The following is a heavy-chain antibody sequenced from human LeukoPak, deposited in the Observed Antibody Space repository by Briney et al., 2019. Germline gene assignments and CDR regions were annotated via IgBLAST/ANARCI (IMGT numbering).Heavy chain of an antibody. CDR1: DYSISSGYY. J-gene: IGHJ4*02. Sequence: PSETLSLTCTVSDYSISSGYYWGWIRQPPGKGLEWIGTIYHSGNTYYNPSLKSRVTISVDTSKNQFSLNLSSVTAADTAVYYCARLLWFGKYYFDYWGQGTLVTVSS. CDR3: ARLLWFGKYYFDY. CDR2: IYHSGNT. V-gene: IGHV4-38-2*02. D-gene: IGHD3-10*01.